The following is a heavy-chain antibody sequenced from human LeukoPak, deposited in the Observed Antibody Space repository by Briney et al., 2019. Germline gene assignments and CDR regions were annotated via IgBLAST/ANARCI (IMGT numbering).Heavy chain of an antibody. CDR2: IYTSGST. J-gene: IGHJ4*02. V-gene: IGHV4-4*07. CDR1: VGSISSYY. D-gene: IGHD3-10*01. CDR3: ARNRDLLDY. Sequence: SETLSLTCTISVGSISSYYWRWIRQPAGKGLEWIGRIYTSGSTNYNPSLKSRVTMSVDTSENQFSRKLNSVTAADTAVYYCARNRDLLDYWGQGTLVTASS.